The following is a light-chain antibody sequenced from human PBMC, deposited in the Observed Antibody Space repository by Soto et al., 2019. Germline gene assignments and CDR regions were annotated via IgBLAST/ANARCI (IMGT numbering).Light chain of an antibody. CDR3: QQYNSDST. CDR2: KAS. Sequence: IQMTQSPSTLSASVGDRVTITCRASQSISIWLAWYQQKPGKAPKLLIYKASSLESGVPSRFSGSGSGTEFTLTINSLQPDDFATNYCQQYNSDSTFGQGTKVEIK. CDR1: QSISIW. V-gene: IGKV1-5*03. J-gene: IGKJ1*01.